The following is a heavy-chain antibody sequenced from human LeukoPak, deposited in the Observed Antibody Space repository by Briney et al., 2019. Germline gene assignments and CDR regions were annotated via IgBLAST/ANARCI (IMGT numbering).Heavy chain of an antibody. V-gene: IGHV5-51*01. D-gene: IGHD6-6*01. Sequence: KYGESLKISCKGSGYSFTSYWIGWVRQMPGKGLEWMGIMYPGDSDTRYSPSFQGQVTISADKSISTAYLQWSSLKASDTAMYYCARHWYLGPEYSSSSPPDYWGQGTLVTVSS. CDR1: GYSFTSYW. CDR3: ARHWYLGPEYSSSSPPDY. CDR2: MYPGDSDT. J-gene: IGHJ4*02.